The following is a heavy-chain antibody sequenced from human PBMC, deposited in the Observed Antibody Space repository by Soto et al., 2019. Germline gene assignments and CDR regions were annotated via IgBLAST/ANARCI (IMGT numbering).Heavy chain of an antibody. CDR3: ARLFGGNFDY. J-gene: IGHJ4*02. CDR2: IYYSGST. CDR1: GGSISSYY. D-gene: IGHD2-15*01. V-gene: IGHV4-59*08. Sequence: SETLSLTCTVSGGSISSYYWSWIRQPPGKGLEWIGYIYYSGSTNYNPSLKSRFTISVDTSKNQFSLKLSSVTAADTAVYYCARLFGGNFDYWGQGTLVTVSS.